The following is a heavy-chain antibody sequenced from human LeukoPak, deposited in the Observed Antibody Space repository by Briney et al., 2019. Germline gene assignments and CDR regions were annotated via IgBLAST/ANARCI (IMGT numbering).Heavy chain of an antibody. CDR2: IFSVGNT. Sequence: SETLSLTCNVSGASFSSSRSFWGWIRQRPGKGLEWFVSIFSVGNTYYNPSLKSRVSISIDTLKNQFSLRLSSVTAADTAIYFCARPQLGSSAGYVDHWGQGILVTVSS. D-gene: IGHD3-9*01. CDR3: ARPQLGSSAGYVDH. V-gene: IGHV4-39*01. J-gene: IGHJ4*02. CDR1: GASFSSSRSF.